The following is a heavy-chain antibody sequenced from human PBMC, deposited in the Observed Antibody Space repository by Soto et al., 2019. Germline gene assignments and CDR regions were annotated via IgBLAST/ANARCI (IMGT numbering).Heavy chain of an antibody. J-gene: IGHJ4*02. Sequence: QVQLVQSGAEVKKPGASVKVSCKASGYTFTSYGISWVRQAPGQGLEWMGWISAYNGNTNYAQKLQGRVTMTTDTSTRTTSMELSDLRSDHTAGYYCAWCYDSSVYYHGIDYWGQGTLVTVSS. CDR3: AWCYDSSVYYHGIDY. CDR2: ISAYNGNT. CDR1: GYTFTSYG. D-gene: IGHD3-22*01. V-gene: IGHV1-18*01.